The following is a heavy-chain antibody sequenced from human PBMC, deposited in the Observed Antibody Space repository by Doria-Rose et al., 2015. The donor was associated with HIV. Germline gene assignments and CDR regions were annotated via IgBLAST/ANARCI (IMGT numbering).Heavy chain of an antibody. Sequence: VQLVQSGGGLVQPGRSLRLSCVGTGFSFESYAMHWVRLAPGKGLEWVEGISWDSGAKGTADTVECRFDISRGNAKKSVYLEMRSLRPEDTAFYYCAKAPIIGPKYYFYMDVWGKGTSVTVSS. J-gene: IGHJ6*03. D-gene: IGHD3-3*01. CDR3: AKAPIIGPKYYFYMDV. CDR1: GFSFESYA. V-gene: IGHV3-9*01. CDR2: ISWDSGAK.